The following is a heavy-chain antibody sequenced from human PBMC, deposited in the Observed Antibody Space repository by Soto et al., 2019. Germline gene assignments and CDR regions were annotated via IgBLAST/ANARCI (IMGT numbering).Heavy chain of an antibody. J-gene: IGHJ4*02. Sequence: PGGSPRLSCAASGFSFSSYTMNWVRQSPGKGLEWVSSISSRGSDIHYAYSVKGRFTISRDNAKNSVDLQMDSLRDEDTAVYYCTRDFGSGSYMSFDYWGQGALVTVSS. CDR3: TRDFGSGSYMSFDY. CDR2: ISSRGSDI. CDR1: GFSFSSYT. D-gene: IGHD1-26*01. V-gene: IGHV3-21*06.